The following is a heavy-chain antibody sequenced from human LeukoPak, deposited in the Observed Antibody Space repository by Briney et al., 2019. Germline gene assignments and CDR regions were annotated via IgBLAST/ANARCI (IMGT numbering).Heavy chain of an antibody. CDR3: ARVGYCSGGSCYGYYYMDV. Sequence: ASVKVSCKASGYTFTSYDINWVRQATGQGLEWMGWMNPNSGNTGYAQKFQGRVTMTRNTSMSTAYMELSSLRSEDTAVYYCARVGYCSGGSCYGYYYMDVWGKGTTVTISS. CDR1: GYTFTSYD. CDR2: MNPNSGNT. J-gene: IGHJ6*03. V-gene: IGHV1-8*01. D-gene: IGHD2-15*01.